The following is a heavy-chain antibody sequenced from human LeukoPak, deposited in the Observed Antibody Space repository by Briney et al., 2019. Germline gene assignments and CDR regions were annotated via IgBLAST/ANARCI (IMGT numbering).Heavy chain of an antibody. J-gene: IGHJ3*01. D-gene: IGHD3-22*01. CDR2: ISGNNGNT. CDR3: ARKPPYYDSDGPRWALDV. V-gene: IGHV1-18*01. CDR1: GYTFGPSG. Sequence: ASVKVSCKASGYTFGPSGITWVRQAPGQGLEWMGWISGNNGNTDYVKKFQGRVTMTRDTSTSTAYMELRNLKSDDTAVYFCARKPPYYDSDGPRWALDVWGQGTMVTVSS.